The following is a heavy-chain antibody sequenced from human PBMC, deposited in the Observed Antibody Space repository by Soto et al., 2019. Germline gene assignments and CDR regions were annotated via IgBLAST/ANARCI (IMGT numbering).Heavy chain of an antibody. CDR2: IYRGGDI. J-gene: IGHJ4*02. CDR1: GFTVSGNY. D-gene: IGHD5-12*01. V-gene: IGHV3-53*01. Sequence: GGSLRLSCSASGFTVSGNYMSWVRQAPGKGLEWVSVIYRGGDIYYADSVKGRFTISRDNSKNTLYLQMNSLRAEDTAVYYCARGDGYNFFQYWGQGTLVTVSS. CDR3: ARGDGYNFFQY.